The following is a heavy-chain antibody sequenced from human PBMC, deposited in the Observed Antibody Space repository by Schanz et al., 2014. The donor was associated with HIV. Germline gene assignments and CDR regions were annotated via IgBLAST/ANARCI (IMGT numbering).Heavy chain of an antibody. D-gene: IGHD6-19*01. CDR3: AKMARSVAANTNFDY. V-gene: IGHV3-23*01. CDR2: ISGSGVST. Sequence: EVQLLESGGGLVKPGGSLRLSCTASGFSFSDYHMSWIRQAPGKGLEWVSSISGSGVSTFYAGSVKGRFAISRDKSKNTLYLQMNSLRVEDTAVYYCAKMARSVAANTNFDYWGQGTLVTVSP. J-gene: IGHJ4*02. CDR1: GFSFSDYH.